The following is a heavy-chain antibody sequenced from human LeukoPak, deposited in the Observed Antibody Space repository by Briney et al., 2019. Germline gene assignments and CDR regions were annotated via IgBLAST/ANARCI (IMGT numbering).Heavy chain of an antibody. CDR1: GFTFSSYA. J-gene: IGHJ6*02. CDR3: ARDRPGVLWFGSQHSDYYGMDV. CDR2: ISYDGSNK. Sequence: PGRSLRLSCAASGFTFSSYAMHWVRQAPGKGLEWVAVISYDGSNKYYADSVKGRFTISRDNSKNMLYLQMNSLRAEDTAVYYCARDRPGVLWFGSQHSDYYGMDVWGQGTTVTVSS. D-gene: IGHD3-10*01. V-gene: IGHV3-30*04.